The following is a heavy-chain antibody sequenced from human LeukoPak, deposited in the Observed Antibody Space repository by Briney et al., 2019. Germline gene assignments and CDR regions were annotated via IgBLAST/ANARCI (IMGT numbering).Heavy chain of an antibody. Sequence: PGGSLRLSCAASGFTFSSYAMHWVRQAPGKGPEWVAVISYDGSNKYYADSVKGRFTISRDNSKNTLYLQMNSLRAEDTAVYYCASSAIVLMVYAPFDPWGQGTLVTVSS. J-gene: IGHJ5*02. CDR1: GFTFSSYA. CDR3: ASSAIVLMVYAPFDP. D-gene: IGHD2-8*01. V-gene: IGHV3-30-3*01. CDR2: ISYDGSNK.